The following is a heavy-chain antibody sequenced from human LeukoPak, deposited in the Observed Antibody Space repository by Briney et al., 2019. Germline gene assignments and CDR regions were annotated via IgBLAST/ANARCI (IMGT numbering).Heavy chain of an antibody. CDR1: GFTVSSDY. CDR3: GRDPGLPNGIHV. CDR2: ISSDGTT. V-gene: IGHV3-66*01. D-gene: IGHD2-15*01. Sequence: AGSLRLSCAASGFTVSSDYMNWDRHAPGQGLDWVSTISSDGTTHSPKSVKGGLTMSRDSSKNKVYLQVTSLRTEDTAVYYCGRDPGLPNGIHVWGLGTTVTISS. J-gene: IGHJ6*02.